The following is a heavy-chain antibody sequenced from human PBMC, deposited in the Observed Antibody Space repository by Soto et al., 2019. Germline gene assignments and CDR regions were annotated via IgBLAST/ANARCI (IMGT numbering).Heavy chain of an antibody. J-gene: IGHJ4*02. V-gene: IGHV5-51*01. Sequence: GASLKISSKGSGYGFASYWNGWVRQVPGKGLEWMGIIYPGDSDTRYSPSFQGHVTISADKSINTAYLQWNSLKASDTAMYYCARHRSSWSGDYWGQGTQVTVSS. CDR2: IYPGDSDT. CDR1: GYGFASYW. D-gene: IGHD6-13*01. CDR3: ARHRSSWSGDY.